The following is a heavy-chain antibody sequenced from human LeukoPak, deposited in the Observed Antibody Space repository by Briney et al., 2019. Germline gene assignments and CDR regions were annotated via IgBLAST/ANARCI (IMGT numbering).Heavy chain of an antibody. CDR3: ARDKGDYHTSGSLFAF. CDR1: GFTFSRFW. Sequence: GGSLRLSCAASGFTFSRFWMSWVRQVPRKGLEWVANIKQDGGEIYYVDSVKGRFTISRDNAKNSLYLQMNSPRAEDTAVYYCARDKGDYHTSGSLFAFGGQGTLVTVSS. CDR2: IKQDGGEI. D-gene: IGHD3-22*01. J-gene: IGHJ4*02. V-gene: IGHV3-7*03.